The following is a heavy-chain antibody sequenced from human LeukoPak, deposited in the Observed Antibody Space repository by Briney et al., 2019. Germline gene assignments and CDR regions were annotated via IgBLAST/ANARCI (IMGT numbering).Heavy chain of an antibody. CDR2: ISSNGGST. D-gene: IGHD3-10*01. CDR3: VKDGSGSYPHLDY. V-gene: IGHV3-64D*09. J-gene: IGHJ4*02. CDR1: GFTFSSYA. Sequence: GGSLRLSCSASGFTFSSYAMHWVRQAPGKGLEYASAISSNGGSTYYADSVKGRFTISRDNSKNTLYLQMSSLRAEDTAVYYCVKDGSGSYPHLDYWGQGTLVTVSS.